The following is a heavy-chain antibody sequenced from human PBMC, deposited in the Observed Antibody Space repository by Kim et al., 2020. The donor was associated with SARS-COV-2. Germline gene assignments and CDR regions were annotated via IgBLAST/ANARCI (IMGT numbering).Heavy chain of an antibody. CDR3: AAIVGALYYFDY. J-gene: IGHJ4*02. D-gene: IGHD1-26*01. V-gene: IGHV4-39*01. Sequence: YYTPTRKSRVTISVDTSKTQFSRKLSSVTAADTAVYYCAAIVGALYYFDYWGQGTLVTVSS.